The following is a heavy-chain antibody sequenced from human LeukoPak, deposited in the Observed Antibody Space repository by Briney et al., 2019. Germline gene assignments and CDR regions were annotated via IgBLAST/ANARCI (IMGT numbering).Heavy chain of an antibody. CDR1: GGSISSSSYY. J-gene: IGHJ4*02. CDR2: IYHSGST. D-gene: IGHD6-19*01. Sequence: SETLSLTCTVSGGSISSSSYYWGWIRQPAGKGLEWIGSIYHSGSTYYNPSLKSRVTISVDTSKNQFSLKLSSVTAADTAVYYCARAQYSSGWYEEVVWYYFDYWGQGTLVTVSS. CDR3: ARAQYSSGWYEEVVWYYFDY. V-gene: IGHV4-39*07.